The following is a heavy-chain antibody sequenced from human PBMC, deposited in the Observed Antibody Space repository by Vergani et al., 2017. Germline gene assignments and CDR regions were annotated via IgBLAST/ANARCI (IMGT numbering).Heavy chain of an antibody. CDR2: ISSSGSAI. Sequence: EEHLVESGGNLVQPGGCLRLSCAASGFTFSSYNVNWVRQAPGEGLEWVSYISSSGSAIYYSDAVKGRFTISRDKAKNSLYLQMNSLRAEDTAVYFCASNGGVVAVTDWFVARWGRGTVITVSS. CDR1: GFTFSSYN. CDR3: ASNGGVVAVTDWFVAR. D-gene: IGHD2-15*01. V-gene: IGHV3-48*01. J-gene: IGHJ2*01.